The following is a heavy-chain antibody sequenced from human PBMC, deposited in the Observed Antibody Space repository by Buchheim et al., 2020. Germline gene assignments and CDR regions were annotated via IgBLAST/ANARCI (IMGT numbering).Heavy chain of an antibody. Sequence: QVQLQESGPGLVKPPQTLSLTCTVSVGSICSGGYYGSWIRQHPGKGLEWIGYIHYSGPNYYNPSLKSRATISENTSKNQFFLKLRSVTAADTAVYYCARSSGYYFDYWGQGTL. CDR2: IHYSGPN. V-gene: IGHV4-31*03. CDR3: ARSSGYYFDY. D-gene: IGHD3-22*01. CDR1: VGSICSGGYY. J-gene: IGHJ4*02.